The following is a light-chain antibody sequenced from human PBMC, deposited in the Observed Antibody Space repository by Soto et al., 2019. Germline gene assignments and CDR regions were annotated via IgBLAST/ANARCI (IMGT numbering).Light chain of an antibody. V-gene: IGLV2-23*01. Sequence: HSGLTQPSSVLVSPAQSITISVSGTSSNIGVYNVVSCYQQHPGKAPKVIIYEAIKRPSGVSNRFSGSISGTTASLTISGLQADDEADYYCCSYVGATTYVFGSGNKGNV. J-gene: IGLJ1*01. CDR1: SSNIGVYNV. CDR3: CSYVGATTYV. CDR2: EAI.